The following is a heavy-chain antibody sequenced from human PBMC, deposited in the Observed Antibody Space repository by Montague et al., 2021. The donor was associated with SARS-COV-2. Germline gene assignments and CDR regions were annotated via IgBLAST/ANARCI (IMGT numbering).Heavy chain of an antibody. CDR1: GGSISSSSYY. CDR2: IYYSGST. Sequence: SETLSLTCTVSGGSISSSSYYWGWIRQPPGMGLEWIGSIYYSGSTYYNPSLKSRVTISVDTSKNQFSLKLSSVTAADTAVYYCATITLGYCTNGVCQPPDYWGQGTLVTVSS. CDR3: ATITLGYCTNGVCQPPDY. D-gene: IGHD2-8*01. J-gene: IGHJ4*02. V-gene: IGHV4-39*01.